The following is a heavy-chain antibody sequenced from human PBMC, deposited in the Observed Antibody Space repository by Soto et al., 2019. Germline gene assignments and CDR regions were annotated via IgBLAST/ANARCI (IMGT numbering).Heavy chain of an antibody. CDR1: GFIFTNSA. V-gene: IGHV1-58*01. D-gene: IGHD3-16*01. Sequence: SVKVSCKASGFIFTNSALQWVRQARGQGLEWIGWIVVDSGNTNYAQKLQDRVTITTDTSTSTAYMELRSLRSDDTAVYYCARGRHPMLTDAFDIWGQGTMVTVSS. J-gene: IGHJ3*02. CDR2: IVVDSGNT. CDR3: ARGRHPMLTDAFDI.